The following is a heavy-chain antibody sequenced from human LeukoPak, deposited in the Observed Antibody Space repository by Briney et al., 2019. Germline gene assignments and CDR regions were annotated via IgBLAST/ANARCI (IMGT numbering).Heavy chain of an antibody. CDR3: ARDTDGAFDY. J-gene: IGHJ4*02. V-gene: IGHV3-53*01. Sequence: PGGSLRLSCAASGFTVSSNYMSWVRQAPGKGLEWVSVIYSGGSTYYADSVKGRFTISRDNSKHTLYLQMNSLRAEDTAVYYCARDTDGAFDYWGRGTLVTVSS. D-gene: IGHD5-24*01. CDR2: IYSGGST. CDR1: GFTVSSNY.